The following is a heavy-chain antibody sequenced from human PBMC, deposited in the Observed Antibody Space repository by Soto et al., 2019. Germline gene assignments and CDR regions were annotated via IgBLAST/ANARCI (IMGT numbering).Heavy chain of an antibody. D-gene: IGHD3-22*01. CDR2: INADNGNT. CDR3: ARDVGAYYYDSSGYYPDAFDI. V-gene: IGHV1-3*01. Sequence: VASVKVSCKASGYSFTSYALHWVRQAPGQRLEWMGWINADNGNTKYSQKFQGRVTITRDTSASTAYMELRSLRSDDTAVYYCARDVGAYYYDSSGYYPDAFDIWGQGTMVTVSS. CDR1: GYSFTSYA. J-gene: IGHJ3*02.